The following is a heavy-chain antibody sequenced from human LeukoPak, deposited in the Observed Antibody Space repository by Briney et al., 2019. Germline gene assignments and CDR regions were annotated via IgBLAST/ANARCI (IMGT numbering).Heavy chain of an antibody. J-gene: IGHJ4*02. CDR1: GFTFSSYA. Sequence: GGSLRLSCAASGFTFSSYAMSWVRQAPGEGLEWVSAISGSGGSTYYADSVKGRFTISRDNSKNTLYLQMNSLRAEDTAVYYCAKDHDSGGYGFDYWGRGTLVTVSS. V-gene: IGHV3-23*01. CDR2: ISGSGGST. CDR3: AKDHDSGGYGFDY. D-gene: IGHD3-22*01.